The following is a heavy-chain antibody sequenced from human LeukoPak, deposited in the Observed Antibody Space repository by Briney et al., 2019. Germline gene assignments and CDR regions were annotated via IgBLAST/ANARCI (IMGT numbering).Heavy chain of an antibody. CDR1: DASFSGYY. V-gene: IGHV4-34*01. CDR3: SRGGDASKAGKY. CDR2: IHPSGSP. D-gene: IGHD3-10*01. J-gene: IGHJ4*02. Sequence: SQTLSLTCAIYDASFSGYYWSWIRQPPGKGLEWIGEIHPSGSPSYNPSLESRTIISVDASKNQFSLILNSVTAADTALYFCSRGGDASKAGKYWGQGALVTVSS.